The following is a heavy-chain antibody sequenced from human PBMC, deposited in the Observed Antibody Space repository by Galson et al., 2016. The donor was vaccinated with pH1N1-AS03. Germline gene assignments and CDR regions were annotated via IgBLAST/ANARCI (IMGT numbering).Heavy chain of an antibody. V-gene: IGHV3-21*03. J-gene: IGHJ4*02. Sequence: SLRLSCAASGFTFSGYSMNWFRQAPGKGLEWVSSISRSSTYIYYADSVKGRFTISRDNAKNSLFLQMHSLRAEDTAVYYCARTFPGRVVVVAAAMQEGLDYWGQGTLVTVSS. CDR2: ISRSSTYI. CDR1: GFTFSGYS. CDR3: ARTFPGRVVVVAAAMQEGLDY. D-gene: IGHD2-2*01.